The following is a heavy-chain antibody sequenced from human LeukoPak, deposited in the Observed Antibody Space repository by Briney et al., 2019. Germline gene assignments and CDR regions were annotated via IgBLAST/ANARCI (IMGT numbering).Heavy chain of an antibody. V-gene: IGHV3-48*02. CDR3: ARDGLHTAHFDY. CDR2: VSDSSDV. J-gene: IGHJ4*02. D-gene: IGHD5-18*01. CDR1: GFTFSTYT. Sequence: PGGSLRLSCAASGFTFSTYTMNWVRQAPGKGLEWVSTVSDSSDVHYPDSVKGRFTISRDNARNSLYLQMNSLRDEDTAVYYCARDGLHTAHFDYWGQGTLVTVS.